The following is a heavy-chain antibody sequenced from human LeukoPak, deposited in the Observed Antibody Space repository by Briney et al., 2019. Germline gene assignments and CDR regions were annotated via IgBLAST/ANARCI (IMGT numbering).Heavy chain of an antibody. CDR1: GFTFSSYA. D-gene: IGHD3-10*01. J-gene: IGHJ4*02. Sequence: PGGSLRLSCAASGFTFSSYAVHWVRQAPGKGLEWVAVISYDGSNKYYADSVKGRFTISRDNSKNTLYLQMNSLRAEDTAVYYCARVNEGEYYYGSGSYGLDYWGQGTLVTVSS. V-gene: IGHV3-30*04. CDR3: ARVNEGEYYYGSGSYGLDY. CDR2: ISYDGSNK.